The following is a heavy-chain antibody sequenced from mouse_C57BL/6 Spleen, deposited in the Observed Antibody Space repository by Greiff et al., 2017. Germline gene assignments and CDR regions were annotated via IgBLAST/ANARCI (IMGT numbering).Heavy chain of an antibody. CDR3: ARNDDYEAY. D-gene: IGHD2-4*01. CDR1: GFSLTSYG. V-gene: IGHV2-2*01. J-gene: IGHJ3*01. Sequence: VQLQQSGPGLVPPSQSLSITCTVSGFSLTSYGVHWVRQSPGKGLEWLGVIWSGGSTDDNAAFISRLSISKDNSKSQVFFKMNSLQADDTAIYYCARNDDYEAYWGQETLVTVSA. CDR2: IWSGGST.